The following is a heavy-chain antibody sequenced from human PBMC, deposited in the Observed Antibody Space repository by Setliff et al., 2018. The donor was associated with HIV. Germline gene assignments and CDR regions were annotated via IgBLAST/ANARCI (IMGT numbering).Heavy chain of an antibody. D-gene: IGHD6-13*01. CDR3: ASHHSADIYYSYYGMDV. Sequence: SETLSLTCTVYGGSFSGYYWTWIRQSPGKGLEWIGEINHSGSADYNPSLISRVTISVDTSKNQFSLKLSSVTAADTAVYYCASHHSADIYYSYYGMDVWGQGTTVTVSS. J-gene: IGHJ6*02. V-gene: IGHV4-34*01. CDR2: INHSGSA. CDR1: GGSFSGYY.